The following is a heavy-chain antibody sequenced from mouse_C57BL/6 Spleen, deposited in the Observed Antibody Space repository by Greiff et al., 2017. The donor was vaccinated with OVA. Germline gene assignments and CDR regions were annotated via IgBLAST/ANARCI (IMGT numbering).Heavy chain of an antibody. D-gene: IGHD3-3*01. CDR1: GYTFTDYE. Sequence: QVHVKQSGAELVRPGASVTLSCKASGYTFTDYEMHWVKQTPVHGLEWIGAIDPETGGTAYNQKFKGKAILTADKSSSTAYMELRSLTSEDSAVYYCTRGTGLDYWGQGTTLTVSS. CDR2: IDPETGGT. J-gene: IGHJ2*01. V-gene: IGHV1-15*01. CDR3: TRGTGLDY.